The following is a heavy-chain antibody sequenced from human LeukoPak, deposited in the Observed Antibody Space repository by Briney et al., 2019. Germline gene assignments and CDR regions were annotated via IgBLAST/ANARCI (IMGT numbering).Heavy chain of an antibody. V-gene: IGHV3-48*04. Sequence: GGSLRLSCAASGFTFSSYGMHWVRQAPGKGLEWVSYISSSGSTIYYADSVKGRFTVSRDNAKNSRYLQMNSLRAEDTAVYYCARGGYSYGYSDYYFDYWGQGTLVTVSS. CDR3: ARGGYSYGYSDYYFDY. D-gene: IGHD5-18*01. J-gene: IGHJ4*02. CDR2: ISSSGSTI. CDR1: GFTFSSYG.